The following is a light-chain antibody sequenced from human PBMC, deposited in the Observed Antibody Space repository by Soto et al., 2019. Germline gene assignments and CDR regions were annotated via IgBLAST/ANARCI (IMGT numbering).Light chain of an antibody. CDR1: RRDVGRYNY. Sequence: QSVLTQPASVSGSPGQSITISCTGTRRDVGRYNYVSWYQQYPGKSPKLLIYEVTHRPSGVSNRFSGSKSGNTASLTISGLQAEDEADYYCSSYTISNTLPFVFGTGTKLTVL. CDR2: EVT. CDR3: SSYTISNTLPFV. J-gene: IGLJ1*01. V-gene: IGLV2-14*01.